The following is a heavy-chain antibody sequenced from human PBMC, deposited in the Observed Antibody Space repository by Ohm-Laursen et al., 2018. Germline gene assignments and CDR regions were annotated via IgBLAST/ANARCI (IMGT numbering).Heavy chain of an antibody. Sequence: SLRLSCSASGFTFSTYGMHWVRQAPGKGLDWMAVISYDGSVKFYADSVKGRFTVSRDNSNNTLYLQMNSLRAEDTAVYYCSSGGFYDSSGYSRHFDYWGQGTLDRLL. J-gene: IGHJ4*02. CDR3: SSGGFYDSSGYSRHFDY. CDR1: GFTFSTYG. V-gene: IGHV3-30*03. CDR2: ISYDGSVK. D-gene: IGHD3-22*01.